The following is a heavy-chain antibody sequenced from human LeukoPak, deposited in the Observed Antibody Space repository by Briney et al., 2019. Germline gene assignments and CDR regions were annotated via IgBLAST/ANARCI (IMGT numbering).Heavy chain of an antibody. V-gene: IGHV3-30-3*01. CDR3: ARDLTATDY. Sequence: PGGSLRLSCAASGFTFSGYAMHWVRQAPGKGLEWVAVISYDGSNKYYADSVKGRFTISRDNSKNTLYLQMNSLRAEDTAVYYCARDLTATDYWGQGTLVTVSS. CDR2: ISYDGSNK. D-gene: IGHD2-21*02. CDR1: GFTFSGYA. J-gene: IGHJ4*02.